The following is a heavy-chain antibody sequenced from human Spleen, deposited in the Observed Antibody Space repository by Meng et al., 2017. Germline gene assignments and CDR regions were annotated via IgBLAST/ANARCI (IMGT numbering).Heavy chain of an antibody. D-gene: IGHD6-25*01. V-gene: IGHV3-15*03. Sequence: GGSLRLSCAVPGLNFNDAWMSWFRQAPGKGLEWIGRIKSKGSGGTTDYSTPVKGRFTVSRDDSKNTLYLQMNRLKTEDTAVYHCDHIGDTATTRLESWGQGTLVTVSS. CDR1: GLNFNDAW. CDR2: IKSKGSGGTT. CDR3: DHIGDTATTRLES. J-gene: IGHJ4*02.